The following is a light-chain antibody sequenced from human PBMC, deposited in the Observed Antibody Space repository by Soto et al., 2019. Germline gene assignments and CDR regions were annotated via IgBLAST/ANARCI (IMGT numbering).Light chain of an antibody. CDR2: YDS. Sequence: SYELTQPPSVSVAPGKTASIACGGNNIGDKSVHWFQQKPGQAPVLVIYYDSDRPSGIPERFSGSNSGNTATLTISRVEAGDEADYYCQVWDTTTDHYVFGTGTKLTVL. CDR3: QVWDTTTDHYV. V-gene: IGLV3-21*04. J-gene: IGLJ1*01. CDR1: NIGDKS.